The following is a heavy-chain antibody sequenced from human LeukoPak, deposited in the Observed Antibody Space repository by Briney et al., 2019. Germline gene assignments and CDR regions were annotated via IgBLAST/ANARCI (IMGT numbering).Heavy chain of an antibody. Sequence: GGSLRLSCAASGFTFSSYAMSWVRQAPGKGLEWVSAISGSGGSTYYADSVKGRFTISRDISKNTLYLQMNSLRAEDTAVYYCAKHPMVRGVITNFDYWGQGTLVTVSS. CDR2: ISGSGGST. V-gene: IGHV3-23*01. CDR1: GFTFSSYA. CDR3: AKHPMVRGVITNFDY. J-gene: IGHJ4*02. D-gene: IGHD3-10*01.